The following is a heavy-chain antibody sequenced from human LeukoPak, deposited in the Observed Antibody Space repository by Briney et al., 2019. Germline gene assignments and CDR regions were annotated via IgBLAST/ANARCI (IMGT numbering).Heavy chain of an antibody. V-gene: IGHV4-34*01. CDR2: INHSGST. CDR1: GGSFSGYY. D-gene: IGHD2-15*01. J-gene: IGHJ6*04. CDR3: ARGYCSGGSCYYYYGMDV. Sequence: SETLSLTCAVYGGSFSGYYWSWIRQPPGKGLEWIGEINHSGSTNYNPSLKRRVTISVDTSKNQFSLKLSSVTAADTAVYYCARGYCSGGSCYYYYGMDVWGKGTTVTVSS.